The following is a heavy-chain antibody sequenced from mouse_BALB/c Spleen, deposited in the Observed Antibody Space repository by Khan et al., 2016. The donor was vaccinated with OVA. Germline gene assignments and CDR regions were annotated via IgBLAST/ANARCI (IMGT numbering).Heavy chain of an antibody. D-gene: IGHD4-1*01. CDR3: ASRLTGSFAY. J-gene: IGHJ3*01. Sequence: EVELVESGGDLVKPGGSLKLSCAASGFTFSSYGMSWVRQTPDKRLEWVATISSGGDYTYYPDSVKGRFTISRDNAKNTLYLQMSSLKSEDTAMYYCASRLTGSFAYWGRGTLVTVSA. CDR1: GFTFSSYG. CDR2: ISSGGDYT. V-gene: IGHV5-6*01.